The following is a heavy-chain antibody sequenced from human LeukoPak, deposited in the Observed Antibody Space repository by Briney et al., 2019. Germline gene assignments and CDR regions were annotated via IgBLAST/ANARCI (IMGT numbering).Heavy chain of an antibody. Sequence: GGSLRLSCAASGFTFSRSTMTWVRQGPGTGLEFVASIIYSGGATYYADSVKGRFTISRDNSKSTLYLQMNSLRAEDTALYYCAKDGLYYDGSEHVYYFDSWGQGTLVTVSS. D-gene: IGHD3-22*01. V-gene: IGHV3-23*01. J-gene: IGHJ4*02. CDR3: AKDGLYYDGSEHVYYFDS. CDR1: GFTFSRST. CDR2: IIYSGGAT.